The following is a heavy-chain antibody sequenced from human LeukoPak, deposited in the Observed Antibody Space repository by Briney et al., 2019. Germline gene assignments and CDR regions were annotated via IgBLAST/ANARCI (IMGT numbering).Heavy chain of an antibody. D-gene: IGHD4-17*01. CDR1: GFTFSDHY. J-gene: IGHJ6*02. CDR2: ISSSGSNI. CDR3: ASPGIYGDYEYGMDV. Sequence: GGSLRLSCAAAGFTFSDHYMSWIRQAPGKGLEWVSYISSSGSNIYYADSVKGRFTISRDNAKNSLYLQMNSLRAEDTAVYYCASPGIYGDYEYGMDVWGQGTTVTVSS. V-gene: IGHV3-11*01.